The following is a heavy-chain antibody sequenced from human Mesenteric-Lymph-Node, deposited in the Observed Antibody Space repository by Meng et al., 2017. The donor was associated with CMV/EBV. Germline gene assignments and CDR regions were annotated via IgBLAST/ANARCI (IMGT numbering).Heavy chain of an antibody. Sequence: GESLKISCAASGFTFSSYAMSWVRQAPGKGLEWVSAISGSGGSTYYADSVKGRFTISRDNSKNTLYLQMKSLRAEDTAVYYCAKGDIVVVPAAILTFGDWGQGTLVTVSS. CDR1: GFTFSSYA. D-gene: IGHD2-2*02. CDR3: AKGDIVVVPAAILTFGD. J-gene: IGHJ4*02. V-gene: IGHV3-23*01. CDR2: ISGSGGST.